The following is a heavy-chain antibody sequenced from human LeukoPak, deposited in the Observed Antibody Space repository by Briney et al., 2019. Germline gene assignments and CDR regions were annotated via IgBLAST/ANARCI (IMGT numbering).Heavy chain of an antibody. D-gene: IGHD1-26*01. CDR2: IDWDDDK. CDR3: AHRVGEDFDY. V-gene: IGHV2-5*02. CDR1: GVSLSTSGVG. Sequence: ESGPTLVKPTQTLTLTCKRSGVSLSTSGVGVGWIRQPPGKALEWLAIIDWDDDKRYSPSLKRRLTITKDTSKNRVVLTMTNMDPVDTATYYCAHRVGEDFDYWGQGTLVTVSS. J-gene: IGHJ4*02.